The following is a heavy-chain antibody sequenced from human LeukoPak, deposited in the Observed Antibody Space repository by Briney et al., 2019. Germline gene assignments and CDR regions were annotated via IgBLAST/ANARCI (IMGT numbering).Heavy chain of an antibody. CDR3: VRGEYYNDSSAYTSVDY. Sequence: GGSLRLSCAASGFTFSSYSMNWVRQAPGKGLEWVSSISSSSSYIYYADSVKGRFTISRDNSKNTLYLQMNSLRAEDTAVYYCVRGEYYNDSSAYTSVDYWGQGTLVTVSS. CDR1: GFTFSSYS. D-gene: IGHD3-22*01. J-gene: IGHJ4*02. V-gene: IGHV3-21*01. CDR2: ISSSSSYI.